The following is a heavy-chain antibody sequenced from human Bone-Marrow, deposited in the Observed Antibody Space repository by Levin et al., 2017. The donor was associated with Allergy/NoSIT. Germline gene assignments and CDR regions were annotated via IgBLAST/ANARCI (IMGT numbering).Heavy chain of an antibody. Sequence: GGSLRLSCAASGFTFSSYAMHWVRQAPGKGLEWVAVISYDGSNKYYADSVKGRFTISRDNSKNTLYLQMNSLRAEDTAVYYCARERRGYCSGGSCYSVFDYWGQGTLVTVSS. CDR3: ARERRGYCSGGSCYSVFDY. V-gene: IGHV3-30-3*01. J-gene: IGHJ4*02. CDR1: GFTFSSYA. CDR2: ISYDGSNK. D-gene: IGHD2-15*01.